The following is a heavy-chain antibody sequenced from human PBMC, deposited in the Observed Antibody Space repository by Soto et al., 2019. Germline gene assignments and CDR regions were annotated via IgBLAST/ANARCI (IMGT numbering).Heavy chain of an antibody. D-gene: IGHD3-16*01. J-gene: IGHJ4*02. CDR2: IIPIFGTA. CDR3: ARGGSYYFDY. Sequence: RASVKVSCKASGGTFSSYAISWVRQAPGQGLEWMGGIIPIFGTANYAQKFQGRVTIPADKSTSTAYMELSSLGSEDTAVYYCARGGSYYFDYWGQGTLVTVSS. V-gene: IGHV1-69*06. CDR1: GGTFSSYA.